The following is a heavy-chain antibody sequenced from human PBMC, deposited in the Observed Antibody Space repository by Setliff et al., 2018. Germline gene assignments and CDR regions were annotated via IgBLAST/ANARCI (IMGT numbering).Heavy chain of an antibody. CDR1: GGTFSSYA. Sequence: ASVKVSCKASGGTFSSYAMHWVRQAPGQGLEWMGWISAYNGNTNYAQKLQGRVTMTTDTSTSTAYMELRGLRSDDTAVYYCARDGISTVVPTDYWGQGTLVTVSS. CDR2: ISAYNGNT. V-gene: IGHV1-18*01. D-gene: IGHD4-17*01. J-gene: IGHJ4*02. CDR3: ARDGISTVVPTDY.